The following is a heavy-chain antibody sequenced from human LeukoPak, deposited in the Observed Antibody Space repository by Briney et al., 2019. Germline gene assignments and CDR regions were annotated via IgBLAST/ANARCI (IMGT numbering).Heavy chain of an antibody. CDR2: MNPNSGNT. Sequence: GASVKVSCKASGYTFTGYYMHRVRQAPGQGLEWMGWMNPNSGNTGYAQKFQGRVTMTRNTSISTAYMELSSLRSEDTAVYYCASCSEYSSSWSSGCNWFDPWGQGTLVTVSS. J-gene: IGHJ5*02. CDR3: ASCSEYSSSWSSGCNWFDP. D-gene: IGHD6-13*01. CDR1: GYTFTGYY. V-gene: IGHV1-8*02.